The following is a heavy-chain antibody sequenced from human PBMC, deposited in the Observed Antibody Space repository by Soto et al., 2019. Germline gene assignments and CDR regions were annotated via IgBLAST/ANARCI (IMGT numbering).Heavy chain of an antibody. Sequence: QAQLVQSGAEVKKPGASVNVSCKASGYDYVTYAITWVRQRPGQGLEWMGWISTLNGNTNYAQNFQGRVTMTTDTSTRRVNLELRSLRSDDTAVYYCARRVPVWLPDYYGMDVWGQGTAVTVSS. D-gene: IGHD2-21*01. CDR2: ISTLNGNT. J-gene: IGHJ6*02. V-gene: IGHV1-18*01. CDR3: ARRVPVWLPDYYGMDV. CDR1: GYDYVTYA.